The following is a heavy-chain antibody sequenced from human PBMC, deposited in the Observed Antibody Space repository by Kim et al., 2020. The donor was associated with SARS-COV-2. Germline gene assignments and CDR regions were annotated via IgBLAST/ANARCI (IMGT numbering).Heavy chain of an antibody. CDR2: INPSGGST. CDR1: GYTFTSYY. CDR3: ARDGGHPRWLQSYYFDY. J-gene: IGHJ4*02. V-gene: IGHV1-46*01. Sequence: ASVKVSCKASGYTFTSYYMHWVRQAPGQGLEWMGIINPSGGSTSYAQKFQGRVTMTRDTSTSTVYMELSSLRSEDTAVYYCARDGGHPRWLQSYYFDYWGQGTLVTVSS. D-gene: IGHD4-4*01.